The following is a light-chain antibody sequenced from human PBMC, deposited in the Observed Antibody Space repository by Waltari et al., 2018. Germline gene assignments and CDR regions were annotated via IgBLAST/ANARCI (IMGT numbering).Light chain of an antibody. V-gene: IGKV1-5*03. CDR3: QHYHTYPLT. CDR1: QSISND. CDR2: KAS. J-gene: IGKJ4*01. Sequence: DIRMTQSPSALPASVGDRVTITCRASQSISNDLAWYQQRPGKPPKLLIYKASSLQSGVPARFGGSASGTEFTLTISNLQPYDFATYYCQHYHTYPLTFGGGTKVAI.